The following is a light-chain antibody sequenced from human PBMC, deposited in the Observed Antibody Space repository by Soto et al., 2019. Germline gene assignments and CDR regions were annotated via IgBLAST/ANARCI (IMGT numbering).Light chain of an antibody. Sequence: AIQLTQSPSSLSASVGDRVTITCRASQDITSALAWFQQKPGKTPKLLIYDASSLESGVPSRFSGSGSGTEFSLTISSLQPEDFGTYYCQQFYTYPRTFGQGTKLEIK. CDR3: QQFYTYPRT. J-gene: IGKJ2*01. V-gene: IGKV1-13*02. CDR2: DAS. CDR1: QDITSA.